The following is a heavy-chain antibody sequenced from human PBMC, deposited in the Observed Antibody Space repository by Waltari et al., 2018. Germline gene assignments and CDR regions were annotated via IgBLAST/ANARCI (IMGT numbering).Heavy chain of an antibody. CDR3: ARTLLPGGKPLYYFDY. CDR1: GGTFSSYA. D-gene: IGHD2-15*01. J-gene: IGHJ4*02. CDR2: IIPILGTA. V-gene: IGHV1-69*13. Sequence: QVQLVQSGAEVKKPGSSVKVSCKASGGTFSSYAISWVRQAPGQGLEWMGGIIPILGTANYAQKFQGRVTITADESTSTAYMELSSLRSEDTAVYYCARTLLPGGKPLYYFDYWGQGTLVTVSS.